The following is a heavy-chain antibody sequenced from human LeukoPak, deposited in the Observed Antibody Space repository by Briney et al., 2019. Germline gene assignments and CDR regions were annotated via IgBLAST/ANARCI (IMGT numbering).Heavy chain of an antibody. CDR1: GFTFSSYA. CDR3: AKSYYYYYMDV. J-gene: IGHJ6*03. CDR2: LTASGGNT. Sequence: PGGSLRLSCAVSGFTFSSYAMSWVRQAPGKGLEWVSSLTASGGNTYYADSVKGRFTISRDNSKNTVYLQMNSLRAEDTAVYFCAKSYYYYYMDVWGKGTTVTVSS. V-gene: IGHV3-23*01.